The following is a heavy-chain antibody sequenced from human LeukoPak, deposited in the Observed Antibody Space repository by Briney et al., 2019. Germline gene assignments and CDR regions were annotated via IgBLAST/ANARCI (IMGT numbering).Heavy chain of an antibody. CDR1: GFTFSSYG. V-gene: IGHV3-21*01. D-gene: IGHD3-22*01. CDR2: ISSSSSYI. CDR3: ARGYYDSSGYIDY. J-gene: IGHJ4*02. Sequence: GGSLRLSCAASGFTFSSYGMNWVRQAPGRGLEWVSAISSSSSYIYYADSVKGRLTISRDNAKNSLYLQMNSLRAEDTAVYYCARGYYDSSGYIDYWGQGTLVTVSS.